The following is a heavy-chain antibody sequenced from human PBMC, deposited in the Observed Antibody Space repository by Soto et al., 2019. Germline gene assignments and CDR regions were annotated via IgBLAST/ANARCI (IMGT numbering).Heavy chain of an antibody. J-gene: IGHJ4*02. V-gene: IGHV1-3*01. CDR2: INAGNGNR. D-gene: IGHD6-19*01. CDR1: GYTFTSYG. CDR3: ARDLGGWTDY. Sequence: QVQLVQSGAEVKKPGASVKVSCKASGYTFTSYGMHWVRQAPGQRLEWMGWINAGNGNRKYSQKFQGRVTIPRDTSASTAYMELSSLSSEETTVYYCARDLGGWTDYWGQGTLVTVSS.